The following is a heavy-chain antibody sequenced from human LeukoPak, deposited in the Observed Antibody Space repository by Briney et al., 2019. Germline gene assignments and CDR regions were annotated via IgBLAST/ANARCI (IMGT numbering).Heavy chain of an antibody. CDR3: VRLQPNTGEWAFDI. CDR1: GGSFSGYY. V-gene: IGHV4-34*01. CDR2: INHSGST. D-gene: IGHD1-1*01. Sequence: SETLSLTCAVYGGSFSGYYWSWIRQPPGKGLEWIGEINHSGSTNYNPSLKSRVTISVDTSKNQLSLKLRSVTAADTAVYHCVRLQPNTGEWAFDIWGQGTMVSVSS. J-gene: IGHJ3*02.